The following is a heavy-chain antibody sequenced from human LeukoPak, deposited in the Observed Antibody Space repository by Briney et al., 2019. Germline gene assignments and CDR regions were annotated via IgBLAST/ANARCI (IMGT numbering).Heavy chain of an antibody. V-gene: IGHV4-59*01. CDR2: IYYSGST. CDR1: GGSISSYY. Sequence: PSETLSLTCTVSGGSISSYYWSWIRQPPGKGLEWIGYIYYSGSTDYNPSLKGRVTISVDTSKNQFSLKLNSVTAADTAVYYCARGSGCSGVLCTSDYWGQGTLVTVSS. D-gene: IGHD2-15*01. J-gene: IGHJ4*02. CDR3: ARGSGCSGVLCTSDY.